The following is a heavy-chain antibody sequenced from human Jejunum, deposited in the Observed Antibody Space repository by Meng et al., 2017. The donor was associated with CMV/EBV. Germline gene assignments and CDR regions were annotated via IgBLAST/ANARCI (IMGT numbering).Heavy chain of an antibody. CDR3: ARSSGYTHGHFEY. V-gene: IGHV1-18*01. CDR1: GYIFTSHG. CDR2: ISGYNGNT. D-gene: IGHD5-18*01. Sequence: CNASGYIFTSHGISWVRQAPGQGLEWMGWISGYNGNTNYAQKLQGRVTMTTDTSTSTADMEMRILRSDDTAVYYCARSSGYTHGHFEYWGQGALVTVSS. J-gene: IGHJ4*02.